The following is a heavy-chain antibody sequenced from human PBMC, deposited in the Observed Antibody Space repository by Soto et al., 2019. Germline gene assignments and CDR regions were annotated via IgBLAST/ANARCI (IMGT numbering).Heavy chain of an antibody. CDR2: INPSGGST. Sequence: ASVKVSFTASGYTFTSYYMHWVRQAPGQGLEWMGIINPSGGSTSYAQKFQGRVTMTRDTSTSTVYMELSSLRSEDTAVYYCARDSPRITPNYGMDVWGQGTTVTVSS. CDR1: GYTFTSYY. V-gene: IGHV1-46*01. D-gene: IGHD2-15*01. CDR3: ARDSPRITPNYGMDV. J-gene: IGHJ6*02.